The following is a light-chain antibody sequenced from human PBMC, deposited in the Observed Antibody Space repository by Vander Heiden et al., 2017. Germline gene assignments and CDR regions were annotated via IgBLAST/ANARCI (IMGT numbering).Light chain of an antibody. CDR1: SLRSYY. Sequence: SSELTQDPAVSVALGQTVRITCQGDSLRSYYASWYQQKPGQAPVLVIYGKNNRPSGIPDRFSGSSSGNTASLTITGDQAEDEADYYCNSRDSSGNHYVFGTGTKVTVL. V-gene: IGLV3-19*01. J-gene: IGLJ1*01. CDR3: NSRDSSGNHYV. CDR2: GKN.